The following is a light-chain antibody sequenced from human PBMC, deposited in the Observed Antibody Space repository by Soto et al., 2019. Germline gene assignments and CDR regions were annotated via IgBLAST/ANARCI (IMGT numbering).Light chain of an antibody. Sequence: EIVMTQSPATLSVSPGERATLSCRASQSVSNNLAWYQQNRGQAPRLLIYGASTRATGIPARFSGSGPGTEFTLIIGRLEPEDFAVYYCQQYGSSGTFGQGTKVDIK. CDR1: QSVSNN. CDR2: GAS. J-gene: IGKJ1*01. V-gene: IGKV3-15*01. CDR3: QQYGSSGT.